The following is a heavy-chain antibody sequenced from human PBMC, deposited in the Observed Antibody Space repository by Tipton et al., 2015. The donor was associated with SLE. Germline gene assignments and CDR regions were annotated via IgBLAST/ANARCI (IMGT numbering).Heavy chain of an antibody. CDR3: ARVTAMGIDY. Sequence: TLSLTCAVYDESFSGHFWSWIRQPPGKGLEWIGQINYSATTIHNPSHKSRVSMSIDIVKKQFSLKLNSVTAADTAVYYCARVTAMGIDYWGQGTLVTVSS. CDR2: INYSATT. CDR1: DESFSGHF. J-gene: IGHJ4*02. V-gene: IGHV4-34*01. D-gene: IGHD2-21*02.